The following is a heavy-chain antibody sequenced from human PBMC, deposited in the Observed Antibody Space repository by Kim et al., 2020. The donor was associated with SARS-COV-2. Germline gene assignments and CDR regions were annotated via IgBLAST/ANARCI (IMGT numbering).Heavy chain of an antibody. V-gene: IGHV3-33*01. CDR1: GFTFSSYG. CDR3: ARGMRVRGVIITYYFDY. CDR2: IWYDGSNK. D-gene: IGHD3-10*01. J-gene: IGHJ4*02. Sequence: GGSLRLSCAASGFTFSSYGMHWVRQAPGKGLEWVAVIWYDGSNKYYADSVKGRFTISRDNSKNTLYLQMNSLRAEDTAVYYCARGMRVRGVIITYYFDYWGQGTLVTVSS.